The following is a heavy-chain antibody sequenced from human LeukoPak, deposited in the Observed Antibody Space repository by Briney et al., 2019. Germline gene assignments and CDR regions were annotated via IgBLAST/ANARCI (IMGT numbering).Heavy chain of an antibody. V-gene: IGHV1-24*01. D-gene: IGHD3-3*01. Sequence: ASVKVSCKVSGYTLTELCMHWVRQAPGKGLEWMGGFDPEDGETIYAQKFQGRVTMTEDTSTDTAYMELSSLRSEDTAVYYCATGIPRYYYYGMDVWGQGTTVTVSS. CDR3: ATGIPRYYYYGMDV. CDR2: FDPEDGET. CDR1: GYTLTELC. J-gene: IGHJ6*02.